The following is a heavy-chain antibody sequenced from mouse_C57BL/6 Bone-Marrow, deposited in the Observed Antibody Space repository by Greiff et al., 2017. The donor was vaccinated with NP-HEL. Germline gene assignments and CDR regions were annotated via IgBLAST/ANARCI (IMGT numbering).Heavy chain of an antibody. Sequence: DVHLVESEGGLVQPGSSMKLSCTASGFTFSDYYMAWVRQVPEKGLEWVANINYDGSSTYYLDSLKSRFIISRDNAKNILYLQMSSLKSEDTATYYCARVEDYPWFAYWGQGTLVTVSA. CDR1: GFTFSDYY. J-gene: IGHJ3*01. CDR3: ARVEDYPWFAY. V-gene: IGHV5-16*01. D-gene: IGHD2-4*01. CDR2: INYDGSST.